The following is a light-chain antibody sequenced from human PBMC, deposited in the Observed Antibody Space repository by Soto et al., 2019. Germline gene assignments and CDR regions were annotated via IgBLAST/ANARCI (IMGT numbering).Light chain of an antibody. V-gene: IGKV1-5*03. J-gene: IGKJ1*01. CDR2: KAS. CDR3: QQYNSYPWT. CDR1: QSISSW. Sequence: DIKMTQSPSTLSASVGDRVTITCRASQSISSWLAWYQQDPGKAPKLLIYKASTLESGVPSRFSGSGSGTEFTLTISSLQPDDFATYYCQQYNSYPWTFGQGTKVEIK.